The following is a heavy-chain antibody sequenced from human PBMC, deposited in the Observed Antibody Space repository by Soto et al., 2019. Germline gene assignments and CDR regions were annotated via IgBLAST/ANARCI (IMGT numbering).Heavy chain of an antibody. D-gene: IGHD2-2*01. CDR1: GFTFSSYW. CDR3: TRDLRAYCSSTSCYELGY. V-gene: IGHV3-74*01. Sequence: GGSLRLSCAASGFTFSSYWMHWVRQAPGKGLVWVSRINRDGSSTAYADSVKGRFTISRDNAKDTLYLQMNSLRAEDTAVYYCTRDLRAYCSSTSCYELGYWGQGTLVTVSS. J-gene: IGHJ4*02. CDR2: INRDGSST.